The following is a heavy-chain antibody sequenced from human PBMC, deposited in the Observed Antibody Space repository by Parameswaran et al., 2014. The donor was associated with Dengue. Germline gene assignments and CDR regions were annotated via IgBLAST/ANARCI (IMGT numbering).Heavy chain of an antibody. Sequence: WIRQPPGKGLEWVAVISYDGSNTYYADSVRGRLTISRDNSRKTLYLQMHSLRTEDTAVYFCARDGFRRWVGGVSEFWGPGSLVTVSS. CDR2: ISYDGSNT. J-gene: IGHJ4*02. CDR3: ARDGFRRWVGGVSEF. V-gene: IGHV3-30-3*01. D-gene: IGHD3-10*01.